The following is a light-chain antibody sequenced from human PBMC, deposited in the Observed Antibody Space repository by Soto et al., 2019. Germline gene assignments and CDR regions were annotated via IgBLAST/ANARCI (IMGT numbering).Light chain of an antibody. V-gene: IGKV3-20*01. CDR1: QSVPKNY. CDR2: GAS. J-gene: IGKJ1*01. Sequence: EIVLTQSPGTLSLSPRERATLSCRASQSVPKNYLAWYQQEPGQAPRLLIFGASIRVTGIPDRFSGSGSGTDFTLTISRLEPEDFAVYYCHQYATSPQTFGQGTKVEIK. CDR3: HQYATSPQT.